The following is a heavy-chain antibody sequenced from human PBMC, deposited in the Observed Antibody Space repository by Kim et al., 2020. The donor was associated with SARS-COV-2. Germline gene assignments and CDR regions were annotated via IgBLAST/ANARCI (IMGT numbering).Heavy chain of an antibody. V-gene: IGHV4-39*01. CDR2: IYYSGST. Sequence: SETLSLTCTVSGGSISSSSYYWGWIRQPPGKGLEWIGSIYYSGSTYYNPSLKSRVTISVDTSKNQFSLKLSSVTAADTAVYYCASGATGRHSSGPKVGRVYYGMDVWGQGTTVTVSS. CDR1: GGSISSSSYY. J-gene: IGHJ6*02. CDR3: ASGATGRHSSGPKVGRVYYGMDV. D-gene: IGHD6-19*01.